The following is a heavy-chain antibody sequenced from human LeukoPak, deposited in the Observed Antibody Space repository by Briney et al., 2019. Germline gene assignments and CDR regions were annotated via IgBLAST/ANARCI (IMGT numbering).Heavy chain of an antibody. J-gene: IGHJ3*02. Sequence: PRRSLRLSCAASGFTFDDYAVHWVRQAPGKGLGWVSGISWNSGSIVYADSVKGRFTISRDNAKNPLYLQMNTLRAEDPAFYYCARDIVLIAVAFRGSFDIWGQGTMVTVSS. CDR1: GFTFDDYA. V-gene: IGHV3-9*01. CDR2: ISWNSGSI. CDR3: ARDIVLIAVAFRGSFDI. D-gene: IGHD6-19*01.